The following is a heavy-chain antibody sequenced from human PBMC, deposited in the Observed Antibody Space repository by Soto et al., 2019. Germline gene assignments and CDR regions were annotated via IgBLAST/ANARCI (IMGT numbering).Heavy chain of an antibody. CDR3: WKGGRWTTRVEYFEY. CDR2: ISGNGDKT. V-gene: IGHV3-23*01. J-gene: IGHJ4*02. D-gene: IGHD4-17*01. CDR1: GFTFDTYA. Sequence: GSLRLSCAASGFTFDTYAMSWVRQAPGKGLEWVSTISGNGDKTYYADSVKGRFTISRDNSKNTLYLQLNSLSAEDTAVYYCWKGGRWTTRVEYFEYWGQGTLVKVSS.